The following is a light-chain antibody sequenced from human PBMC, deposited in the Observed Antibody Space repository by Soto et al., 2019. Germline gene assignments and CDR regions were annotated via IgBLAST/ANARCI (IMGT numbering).Light chain of an antibody. J-gene: IGLJ1*01. CDR2: DVS. V-gene: IGLV2-14*01. CDR1: SSDVGGYNY. Sequence: QSALTQPASVSGSPGQSITISCTETSSDVGGYNYVSWYQQHPGKAPKFMIYDVSNRPSGVSNRFSGSKSGNTASLTISGLQAEDEADYYCSSYTSSSTLYVFGTGTKLTV. CDR3: SSYTSSSTLYV.